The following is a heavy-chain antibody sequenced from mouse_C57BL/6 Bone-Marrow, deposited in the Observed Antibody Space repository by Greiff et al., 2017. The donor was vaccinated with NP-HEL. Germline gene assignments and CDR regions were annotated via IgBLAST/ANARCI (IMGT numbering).Heavy chain of an antibody. J-gene: IGHJ3*01. CDR3: ASGILRLAWFAY. D-gene: IGHD1-2*01. CDR2: INPNNGGT. V-gene: IGHV1-26*01. CDR1: GYTFTDYY. Sequence: EVQLQQSGPELVKPGASVKISCKASGYTFTDYYMNWVKQSHGKSLEWIGDINPNNGGTSYNQKFKGKATLTVDKSSSTAYMELRSLTSEDSAVYYCASGILRLAWFAYWGQGTLVTVSA.